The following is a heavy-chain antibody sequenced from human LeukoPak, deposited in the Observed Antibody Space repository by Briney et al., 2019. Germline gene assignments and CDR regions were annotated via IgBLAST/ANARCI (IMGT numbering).Heavy chain of an antibody. CDR3: TRGTGNYYGY. D-gene: IGHD3/OR15-3a*01. CDR2: IKSDGRST. Sequence: PGGSLRLSCAAPGFTFRDYWMHWVRQAPGKGLVWVSRIKSDGRSTSYADSVRGRFTITRDSAKNTLYLQMNSLRAEDTAVYCCTRGTGNYYGYWGQGTQVTVPS. J-gene: IGHJ4*02. CDR1: GFTFRDYW. V-gene: IGHV3-74*01.